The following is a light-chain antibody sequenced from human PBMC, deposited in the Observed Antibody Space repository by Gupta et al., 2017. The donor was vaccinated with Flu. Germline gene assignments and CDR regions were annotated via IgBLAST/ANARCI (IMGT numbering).Light chain of an antibody. J-gene: IGLJ3*02. CDR2: TNT. CDR3: ASWDDRLNGPM. V-gene: IGLV1-44*01. Sequence: SVLTQPPSASGTPGQRVTISCSGSSSNIGSNTVNWYQQLPGTAPKLLIYTNTKRPSGVPDRFSGSKSGTSASLAISGLQAEDEADYYCASWDDRLNGPMFGGGTKVTVL. CDR1: SSNIGSNT.